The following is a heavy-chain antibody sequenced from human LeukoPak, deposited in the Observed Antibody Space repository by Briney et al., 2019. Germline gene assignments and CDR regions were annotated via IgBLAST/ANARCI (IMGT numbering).Heavy chain of an antibody. CDR2: FHDSEST. D-gene: IGHD1-26*01. Sequence: SETLSLTCTVSGGSISNSYWSWIRQPPGKGLEWIGFFHDSESTNYNPSLKSRVSISLDTSKNQVSLWLSSVTDADTAVYYCARGDASGRPGIGFDFWGQGTLVTVSS. V-gene: IGHV4-59*01. CDR1: GGSISNSY. CDR3: ARGDASGRPGIGFDF. J-gene: IGHJ4*02.